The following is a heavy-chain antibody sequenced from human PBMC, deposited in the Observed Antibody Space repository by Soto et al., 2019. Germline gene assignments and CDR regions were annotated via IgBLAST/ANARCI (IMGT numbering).Heavy chain of an antibody. D-gene: IGHD2-21*02. CDR2: INHSGST. V-gene: IGHV4-34*01. J-gene: IGHJ4*01. Sequence: SETLSLTCAVYGGSFSGYYWSWIRQPPGKGLEWIGEINHSGSTNYNPSLKSRVTISVDTSKNPFSLKLSSVTAADTAVYYVARNGGDCGGDCYYFDYWGHGTLVTVSS. CDR3: ARNGGDCGGDCYYFDY. CDR1: GGSFSGYY.